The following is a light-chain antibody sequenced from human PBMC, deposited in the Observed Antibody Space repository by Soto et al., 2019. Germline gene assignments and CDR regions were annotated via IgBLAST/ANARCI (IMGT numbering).Light chain of an antibody. CDR2: LEGSGSF. CDR3: ETWDINTHVV. CDR1: SGHSSYI. Sequence: QAVVTQSSSASASLGSSVKLTCTLSSGHSSYIIAWHQQQPGKAPRYLMNLEGSGSFNKGSGVPDRFSCSSSGADRYLTISHLQFEDEADYYCETWDINTHVVFGGGTKLTVL. J-gene: IGLJ2*01. V-gene: IGLV4-60*02.